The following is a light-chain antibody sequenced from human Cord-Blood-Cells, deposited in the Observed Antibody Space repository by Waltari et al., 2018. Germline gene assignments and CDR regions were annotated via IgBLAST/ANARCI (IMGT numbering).Light chain of an antibody. V-gene: IGKV1-33*01. CDR1: QDISNY. CDR3: QQYDNLPPLT. Sequence: DIQMTQSPSSLSASVGDQVTITCQASQDISNYLNWYQQKPRQAPKLLIYDASNLETGVPSRFSGSGSGTDFTFTISSLQPEDIATYYCQQYDNLPPLTFGGGTKVEIK. J-gene: IGKJ4*01. CDR2: DAS.